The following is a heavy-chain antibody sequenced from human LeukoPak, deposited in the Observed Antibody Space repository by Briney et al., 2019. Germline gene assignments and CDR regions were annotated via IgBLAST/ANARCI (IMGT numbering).Heavy chain of an antibody. CDR2: INPNSGGT. V-gene: IGHV1-2*02. Sequence: ASVTVSCKASGYTFTGYYMHWVRQAPGQGLEWMGWINPNSGGTNYAQKFQGRVTMTRDTSISTAYMELSRLRSDDTAEYSCARDKTLRELSFDYWGQGTLVTVSS. D-gene: IGHD3-16*02. J-gene: IGHJ4*02. CDR1: GYTFTGYY. CDR3: ARDKTLRELSFDY.